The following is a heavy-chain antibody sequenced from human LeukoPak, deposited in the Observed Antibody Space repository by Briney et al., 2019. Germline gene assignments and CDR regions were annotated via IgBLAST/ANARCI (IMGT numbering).Heavy chain of an antibody. CDR2: IYHSGST. J-gene: IGHJ4*02. CDR1: GGAISSGGYY. Sequence: MSSETLSLTCTVSGGAISSGGYYWSWIRQHPGKGLEWSGYIYHSGSTYSNPSLKSRVTISVDTSKNQFSLQLSSVTAADTAVYYCARVFVEMATIDRFDYWGQGTLVTVSS. CDR3: ARVFVEMATIDRFDY. V-gene: IGHV4-31*03. D-gene: IGHD5-24*01.